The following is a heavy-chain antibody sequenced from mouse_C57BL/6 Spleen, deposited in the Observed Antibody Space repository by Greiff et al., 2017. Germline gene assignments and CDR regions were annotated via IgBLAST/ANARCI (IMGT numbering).Heavy chain of an antibody. D-gene: IGHD2-5*01. CDR2: IFPGSGST. Sequence: VQLQQSGPELVKPGASVKISCKASGYTFTDYYINWVKQRPGQGLEWIGWIFPGSGSTYYNEKFKGKATLTVDKSSSTAYMLLSSLTSEDSAVYFCARDPYSNHQAWFAYWGQGTLVTVSA. CDR1: GYTFTDYY. CDR3: ARDPYSNHQAWFAY. V-gene: IGHV1-75*01. J-gene: IGHJ3*01.